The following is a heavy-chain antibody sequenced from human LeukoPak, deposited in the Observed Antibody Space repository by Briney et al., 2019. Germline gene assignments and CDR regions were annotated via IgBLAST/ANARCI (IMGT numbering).Heavy chain of an antibody. D-gene: IGHD4-17*01. CDR1: GFTFINYG. Sequence: PGGSLRLSCAASGFTFINYGMHWVRQAPGKGLEWVAVISYDATNKYYADSVKGRFTISRDNSKNTLYLRMNSLKTDDTAVYYCANYGDYQYFDYWGQGTPVTVSS. CDR2: ISYDATNK. V-gene: IGHV3-30*18. J-gene: IGHJ4*02. CDR3: ANYGDYQYFDY.